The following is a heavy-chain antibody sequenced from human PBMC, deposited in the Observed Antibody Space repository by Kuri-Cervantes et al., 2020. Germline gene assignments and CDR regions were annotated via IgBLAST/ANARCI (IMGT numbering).Heavy chain of an antibody. CDR1: GGSISSGGYY. CDR2: IYYGGST. J-gene: IGHJ4*02. D-gene: IGHD3-22*01. CDR3: ARGGYYDSSGYYYFDY. V-gene: IGHV4-31*03. Sequence: SETLSLTCTVSGGSISSGGYYWSWIRQHPGKGLEWIGYIYYGGSTYYNPSLKSRVTISVDTSKNQFSLKLSSVTAADTAVYYCARGGYYDSSGYYYFDYWGQGTLVTVSS.